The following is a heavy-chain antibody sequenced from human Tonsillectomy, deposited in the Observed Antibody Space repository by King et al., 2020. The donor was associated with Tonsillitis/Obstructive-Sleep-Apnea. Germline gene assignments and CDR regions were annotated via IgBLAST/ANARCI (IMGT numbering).Heavy chain of an antibody. Sequence: QLQELGPGLVKPSETLSLTCTVSGGSISSSSYYWGWIRQPPGKGLEWIGSIYYSGSTYYNPSLKSRVTISVDTSKNQFSLKLSSVTAADTAVYYCASPLAAYDFWSGYYTHDAFDIWGQGTMVTVSS. CDR1: GGSISSSSYY. CDR2: IYYSGST. CDR3: ASPLAAYDFWSGYYTHDAFDI. J-gene: IGHJ3*02. D-gene: IGHD3-3*01. V-gene: IGHV4-39*01.